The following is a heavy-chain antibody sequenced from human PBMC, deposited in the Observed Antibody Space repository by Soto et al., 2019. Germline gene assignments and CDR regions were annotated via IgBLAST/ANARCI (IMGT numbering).Heavy chain of an antibody. V-gene: IGHV1-69*13. CDR1: GGTFSSYA. CDR2: IIPIFGTA. CDR3: ARDSGYDHYYYYGMDV. Sequence: GASVKVSCKASGGTFSSYAISCVRQAPGQGLEWMGGIIPIFGTANYAQKFQGRVTITADESTSTAYMELSSLRSEDTAVYYCARDSGYDHYYYYGMDVWGQGTTVTVSS. D-gene: IGHD5-12*01. J-gene: IGHJ6*02.